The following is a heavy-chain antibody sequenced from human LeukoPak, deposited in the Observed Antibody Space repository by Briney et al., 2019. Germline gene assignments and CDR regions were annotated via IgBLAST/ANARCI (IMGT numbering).Heavy chain of an antibody. CDR2: ISTSGGST. CDR3: AKVRFGVTARYHFDF. CDR1: GFTFSSYA. V-gene: IGHV3-23*01. D-gene: IGHD3-10*01. Sequence: GGSLRLSCAASGFTFSSYAMSWVRQAPGKGLEWVSTISTSGGSTYYADSVKGRFTISRDNSKNTLYLQMNSLRAEDTAVYYCAKVRFGVTARYHFDFWGQGTLVTVSS. J-gene: IGHJ4*02.